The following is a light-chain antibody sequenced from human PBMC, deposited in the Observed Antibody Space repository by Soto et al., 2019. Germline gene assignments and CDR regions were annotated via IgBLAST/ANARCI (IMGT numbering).Light chain of an antibody. Sequence: DVQMTQSPSSLSAPVGDRVTITCQASQDISNFLNWYHQAPGKAPQLLIYDVSNLQPGVASRFSGSGSGTDFTFTISTLQPEDIGTFYCQQYDKQPVTFGGGTKVEIK. CDR3: QQYDKQPVT. CDR2: DVS. CDR1: QDISNF. V-gene: IGKV1-33*01. J-gene: IGKJ4*01.